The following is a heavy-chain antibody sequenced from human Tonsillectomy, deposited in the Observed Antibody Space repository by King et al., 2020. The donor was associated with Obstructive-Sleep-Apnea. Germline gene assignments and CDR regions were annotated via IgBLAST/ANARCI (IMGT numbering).Heavy chain of an antibody. CDR1: GASISSGGYY. Sequence: VQLQESGPGLVKPSQTLSLTCTVSGASISSGGYYWSWIRQHPGKGLEWIGYIFYSGTTYYIPSLKSRLTISLDTSKNQFSLKLSSVTAADTAVYYCARGGKYDDSSDYYGEGIDPWGQGTLVTVSS. D-gene: IGHD3-22*01. CDR2: IFYSGTT. V-gene: IGHV4-31*03. CDR3: ARGGKYDDSSDYYGEGIDP. J-gene: IGHJ5*02.